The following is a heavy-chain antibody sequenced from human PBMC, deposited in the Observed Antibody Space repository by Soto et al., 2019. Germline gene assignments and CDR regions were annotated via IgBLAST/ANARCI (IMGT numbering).Heavy chain of an antibody. Sequence: GGSLRLSCSASGFTFSSYAMHWVRQAPGKGLEYVSAISSNGGSTYYADFEKGRFNISRDNSKNTLYIQMSSLRAEDTAVYYCVSSLHCSSTSCYLYYFDYWGQGTLVTVSS. CDR1: GFTFSSYA. D-gene: IGHD2-2*01. CDR3: VSSLHCSSTSCYLYYFDY. V-gene: IGHV3-64D*06. J-gene: IGHJ4*01. CDR2: ISSNGGST.